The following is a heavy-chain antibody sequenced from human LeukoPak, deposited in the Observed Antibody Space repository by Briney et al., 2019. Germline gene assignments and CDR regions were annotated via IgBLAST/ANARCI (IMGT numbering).Heavy chain of an antibody. CDR1: GGTFSSYA. CDR3: ALSGAIFGVVTTPFVDV. CDR2: IIPIFGTA. D-gene: IGHD3-3*01. J-gene: IGHJ6*04. Sequence: SVKVSRKASGGTFSSYAISWVRQAPGQGLEWMGGIIPIFGTANYAQKFQGRVAITADESTSTAYMELSSLRSEDTAVYYCALSGAIFGVVTTPFVDVWGKGTTVTVSS. V-gene: IGHV1-69*13.